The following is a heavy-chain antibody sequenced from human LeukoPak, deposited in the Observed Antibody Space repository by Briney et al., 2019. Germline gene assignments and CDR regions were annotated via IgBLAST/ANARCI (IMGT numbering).Heavy chain of an antibody. CDR2: IYYSGST. CDR1: GGSISSYY. Sequence: KPSETLSLTCTVSGGSISSYYWSWIRQPPGKGLEWIGYIYYSGSTNYNPSLKSRVTISVDTSKNQFSLKLSSVTAADTAVYYCAREYYYDSSGYRWFDPWGQGTLVTVSS. D-gene: IGHD3-22*01. J-gene: IGHJ5*02. V-gene: IGHV4-59*01. CDR3: AREYYYDSSGYRWFDP.